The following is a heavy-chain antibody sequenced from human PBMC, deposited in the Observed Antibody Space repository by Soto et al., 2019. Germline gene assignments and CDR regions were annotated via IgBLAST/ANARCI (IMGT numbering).Heavy chain of an antibody. J-gene: IGHJ4*02. CDR2: ISYDGSNK. CDR3: ARDRVTWFGELSV. CDR1: GFTFSSYA. D-gene: IGHD3-10*01. Sequence: QVQLVESGGCVVQPGRSLRLSCAASGFTFSSYAMHWVRQAPGKGLEWVAVISYDGSNKYYADSVKGRFTISRDNSKNTLYLQMNSLRAEDTAVYYCARDRVTWFGELSVWGQGTLVTVSS. V-gene: IGHV3-30-3*01.